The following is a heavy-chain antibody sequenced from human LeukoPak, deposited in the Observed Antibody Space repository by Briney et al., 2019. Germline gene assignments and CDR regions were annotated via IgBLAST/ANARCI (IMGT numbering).Heavy chain of an antibody. V-gene: IGHV4-59*01. CDR1: GGSISSYY. CDR2: IYYSGST. CDR3: ASPNCSGGSCYFNS. Sequence: SETLSLTCTVSGGSISSYYWSWIRQPPGKGLEWIGYIYYSGSTNYNPSLKSRVTISVDTSKNQFSLKLSSVPAADTAVYYCASPNCSGGSCYFNSWGQGTLVTVSS. D-gene: IGHD2-15*01. J-gene: IGHJ4*02.